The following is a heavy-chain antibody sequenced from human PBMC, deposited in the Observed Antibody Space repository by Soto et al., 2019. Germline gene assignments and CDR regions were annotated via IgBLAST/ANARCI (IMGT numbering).Heavy chain of an antibody. CDR3: ARDDGRGGYGPFDY. CDR2: IWYDGSNK. V-gene: IGHV3-33*01. CDR1: GFTFSSYG. D-gene: IGHD5-12*01. Sequence: GGSLRLSCAASGFTFSSYGMHWVRQAPGKGLEWVAVIWYDGSNKYYADSVKGRFTISRDNSKNTLYLQMNSLRAEDTAVYYCARDDGRGGYGPFDYWGQGTLVTVSS. J-gene: IGHJ4*02.